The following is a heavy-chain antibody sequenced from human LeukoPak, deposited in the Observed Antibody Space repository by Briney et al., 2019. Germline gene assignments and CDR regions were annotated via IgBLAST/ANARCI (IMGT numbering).Heavy chain of an antibody. J-gene: IGHJ4*02. CDR1: GFTFSSYW. V-gene: IGHV3-74*01. Sequence: GGSLRLSCAASGFTFSSYWMHWVRQAPGKGLVWVSRINSDGSTTSYADSVKGRFTISRDNAKNTLYLQMNSLRAEDTAVYYCAKLAAAGKGIDYWGQGTLVTVSS. CDR3: AKLAAAGKGIDY. D-gene: IGHD6-13*01. CDR2: INSDGSTT.